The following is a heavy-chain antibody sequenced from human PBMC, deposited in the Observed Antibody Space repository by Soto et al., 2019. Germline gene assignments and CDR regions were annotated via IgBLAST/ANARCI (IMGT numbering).Heavy chain of an antibody. CDR3: TSGYCSGGSCYKHSLDI. Sequence: EVQLVESGGGLVQPGGSLRLSCAASGFTFSSYWMHWVRQAPGKGLVWVSRINSDGSSTSYADSVKGRFTISRDNAKYTLHLQMNSPRSKDTAVYYCTSGYCSGGSCYKHSLDICGQGTMVTVSS. D-gene: IGHD2-15*01. J-gene: IGHJ3*02. CDR1: GFTFSSYW. V-gene: IGHV3-74*01. CDR2: INSDGSST.